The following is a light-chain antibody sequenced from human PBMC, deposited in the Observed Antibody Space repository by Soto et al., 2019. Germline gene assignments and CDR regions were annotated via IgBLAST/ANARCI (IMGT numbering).Light chain of an antibody. CDR2: EVT. CDR1: SEDVGAHNF. Sequence: SALTRPASVSGSPGQSITISCTGTSEDVGAHNFVSWYQQHPGKAPKVLIYEVTIRPSGVSYRFSASKSGNTACLTISGLQPEDEADYYCNSYTNTAARVFGTGTKVTVL. V-gene: IGLV2-14*01. J-gene: IGLJ1*01. CDR3: NSYTNTAARV.